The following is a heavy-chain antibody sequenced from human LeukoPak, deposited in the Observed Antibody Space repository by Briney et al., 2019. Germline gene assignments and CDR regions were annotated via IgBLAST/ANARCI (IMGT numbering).Heavy chain of an antibody. CDR2: IMPIVRTA. Sequence: ASVKVSCKASGGTFSRYAISWVRQAPGQGLEWVGGIMPIVRTANYAQKFQGRVTVTTDESAGIGYMELSSLRSEDTAVYYCASGVPDSSRALADWGQETLVTVSS. CDR1: GGTFSRYA. CDR3: ASGVPDSSRALAD. V-gene: IGHV1-69*05. J-gene: IGHJ4*02. D-gene: IGHD6-19*01.